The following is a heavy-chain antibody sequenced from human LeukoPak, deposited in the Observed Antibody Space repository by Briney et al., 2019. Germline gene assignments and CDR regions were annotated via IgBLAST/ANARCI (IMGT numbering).Heavy chain of an antibody. J-gene: IGHJ4*02. CDR3: GRWGYFDSGNYFVVDY. CDR2: IHNNGDS. V-gene: IGHV4-59*01. Sequence: PSETLSLTCIVSGDSIRSYYWNWIRQAPGKALEWIGHIHNNGDSAYNFSLKSRVTISMDTSKNQFSLKLSSVTAADTDVYYCGRWGYFDSGNYFVVDYWGQGTVVTVSS. D-gene: IGHD3-22*01. CDR1: GDSIRSYY.